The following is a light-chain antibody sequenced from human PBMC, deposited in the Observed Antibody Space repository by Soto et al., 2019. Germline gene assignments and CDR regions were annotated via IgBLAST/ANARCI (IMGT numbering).Light chain of an antibody. J-gene: IGKJ4*01. V-gene: IGKV1-8*01. CDR3: QQHKDYPLT. Sequence: AIRMTQSPSSFSASTGDRFTVTCRASQGISSYLTWYQQKPGKAPTVLIYAASTLQGGVPSRFSGSGSGTEFTLTISSLQSEDFASYYCQQHKDYPLTFGRGTKVDIK. CDR2: AAS. CDR1: QGISSY.